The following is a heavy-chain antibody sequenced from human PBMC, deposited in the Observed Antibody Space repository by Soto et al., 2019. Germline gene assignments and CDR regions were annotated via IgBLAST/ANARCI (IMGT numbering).Heavy chain of an antibody. CDR2: ISIGSSTI. Sequence: PGGSLRPSCAASGFTFSSYSMNWARQAPGKGLEWVSYISIGSSTIYYADSVKGRFTISRDDAKNSLYLQMNSLRDEDTAVYYCARDNGMAGSFDPWGQGTLVTVSS. V-gene: IGHV3-48*02. CDR3: ARDNGMAGSFDP. D-gene: IGHD2-8*01. CDR1: GFTFSSYS. J-gene: IGHJ5*02.